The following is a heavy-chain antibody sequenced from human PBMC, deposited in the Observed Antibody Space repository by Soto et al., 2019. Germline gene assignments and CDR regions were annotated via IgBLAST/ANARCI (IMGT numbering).Heavy chain of an antibody. Sequence: QVQLVESGGGVVQPGRSLRPSCAASGFTFSSYGMHWVRQAPGKGLEWVAVIWYDGSNENYADSVKGRFTISRDNSKNTLYLQMNSLRAEDTALYYCARDRRGSGWYDYFDYWGQGTLVTVSS. J-gene: IGHJ4*02. D-gene: IGHD6-19*01. CDR2: IWYDGSNE. CDR1: GFTFSSYG. CDR3: ARDRRGSGWYDYFDY. V-gene: IGHV3-33*01.